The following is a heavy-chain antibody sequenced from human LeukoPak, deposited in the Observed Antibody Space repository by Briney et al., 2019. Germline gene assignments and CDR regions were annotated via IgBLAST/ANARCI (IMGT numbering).Heavy chain of an antibody. CDR3: ARVEMATIPLDY. Sequence: SETLSLTCTVSGGSISSYYWSWIRQPPGKGLEWIGYIYYSGSTNYNPSLKSRVTISVDTSKNQFSLKLSSVTAADTAVYYCARVEMATIPLDYWGQGTLVTVSS. CDR1: GGSISSYY. CDR2: IYYSGST. J-gene: IGHJ4*02. V-gene: IGHV4-59*01. D-gene: IGHD5-24*01.